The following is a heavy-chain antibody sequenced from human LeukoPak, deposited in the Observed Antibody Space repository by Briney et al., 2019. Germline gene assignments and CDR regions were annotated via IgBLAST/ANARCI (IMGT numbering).Heavy chain of an antibody. D-gene: IGHD3-10*01. CDR2: ISYDGSNK. J-gene: IGHJ4*02. Sequence: GGSLRLSCAASGFTFSSYAMHWVRQAPGKGLEWVAVISYDGSNKYYADSVKGRFTISRDNSKNTLYLQMNSLRAEDTAVFYCARPHGFGDPYYFDYWGRGTLITVSS. CDR3: ARPHGFGDPYYFDY. CDR1: GFTFSSYA. V-gene: IGHV3-30*04.